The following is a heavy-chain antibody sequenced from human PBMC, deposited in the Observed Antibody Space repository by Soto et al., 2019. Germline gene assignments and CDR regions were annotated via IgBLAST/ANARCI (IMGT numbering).Heavy chain of an antibody. CDR1: GFTFSSYA. Sequence: QVQLVESGGGVVQPGRSLRLSCAASGFTFSSYAMHWVRQAPGKGLEWVAVISYDGSNKYYADSVKGRFTISRDNSNNTLYLQMNSLGAEDTAVYYCARDDVLLGVAPCRYYGMDVWGQGTTVTVSS. V-gene: IGHV3-30-3*01. J-gene: IGHJ6*02. D-gene: IGHD3-16*01. CDR3: ARDDVLLGVAPCRYYGMDV. CDR2: ISYDGSNK.